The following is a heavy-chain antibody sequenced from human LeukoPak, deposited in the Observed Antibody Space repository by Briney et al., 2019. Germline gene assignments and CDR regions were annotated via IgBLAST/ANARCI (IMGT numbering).Heavy chain of an antibody. Sequence: PSETLSLTCTVSGGSISSYYWSWIRQPPGKGLEWIGYIYYSGSTNCNPSLKSRVTISVDTSKDQFSLKLSSVTAADTAVYYCARSTYDYVWGSYRYTFDYWSQGILVTVSS. CDR1: GGSISSYY. J-gene: IGHJ4*02. D-gene: IGHD3-16*02. CDR2: IYYSGST. V-gene: IGHV4-59*08. CDR3: ARSTYDYVWGSYRYTFDY.